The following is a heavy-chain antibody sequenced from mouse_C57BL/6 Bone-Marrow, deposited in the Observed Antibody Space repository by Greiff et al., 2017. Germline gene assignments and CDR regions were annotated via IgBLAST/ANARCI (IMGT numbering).Heavy chain of an antibody. CDR1: GFNIKDDY. D-gene: IGHD1-1*01. J-gene: IGHJ2*01. V-gene: IGHV14-4*01. CDR3: TTYYYGSSPWFGY. CDR2: IDPENGDT. Sequence: EVKLMESGAELVRPGASVKLSCTASGFNIKDDYMHWVKQRPEQGLEWIGWIDPENGDTEYASKFQGKATITADTSSNTAYLQLSSLTSEDTAVYYCTTYYYGSSPWFGYWGQGTTLTVSS.